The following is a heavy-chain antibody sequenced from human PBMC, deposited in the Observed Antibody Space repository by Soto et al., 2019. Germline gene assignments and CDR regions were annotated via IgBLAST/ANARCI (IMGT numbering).Heavy chain of an antibody. D-gene: IGHD6-19*01. CDR1: GYTFTTTA. CDR2: ISANNGNR. CDR3: ARDPVDGSGWFFDS. Sequence: QVLLVQSGAEVKKPGASVKVSCTASGYTFTTTAITWVRQAPGQGLEWMGWISANNGNRLQAQKFRGRVTMTTDASTRTAYMEMTSLRLDDTAVYYCARDPVDGSGWFFDSWGQGTLVTVSA. V-gene: IGHV1-18*04. J-gene: IGHJ4*02.